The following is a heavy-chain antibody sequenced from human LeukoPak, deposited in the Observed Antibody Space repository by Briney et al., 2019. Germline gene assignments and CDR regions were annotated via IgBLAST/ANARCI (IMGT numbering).Heavy chain of an antibody. J-gene: IGHJ6*02. CDR2: IAVGSGYT. V-gene: IGHV1-58*02. CDR3: AAGWWELPPDYGMDV. D-gene: IGHD1-26*01. Sequence: SVKVSCKASGLTFTSSARQWVRQARGLRLEWIGWIAVGSGYTSYAQKFQERVTITRDMSTSTAYMELSSLRSEDTAVYYCAAGWWELPPDYGMDVWGQGTTVTVSS. CDR1: GLTFTSSA.